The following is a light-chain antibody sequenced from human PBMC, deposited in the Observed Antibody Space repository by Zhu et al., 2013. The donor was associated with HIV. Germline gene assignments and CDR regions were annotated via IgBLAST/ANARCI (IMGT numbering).Light chain of an antibody. CDR3: GTWDSSLSAYV. Sequence: QSALTQPASVSGSPGQSITIPCTGTSSDVGGYDYVSWYRQHPGKAPQLVIYEVSRRPSGVSNRFSGSKSDTSATLGITGLQTGDEADYYCGTWDSSLSAYVFGTATKVTVL. J-gene: IGLJ1*01. V-gene: IGLV2-14*01. CDR1: SSDVGGYDY. CDR2: EVS.